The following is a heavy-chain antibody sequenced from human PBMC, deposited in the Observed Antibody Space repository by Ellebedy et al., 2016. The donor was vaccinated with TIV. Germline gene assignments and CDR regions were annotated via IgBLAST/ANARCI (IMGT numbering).Heavy chain of an antibody. CDR2: IYTSGST. V-gene: IGHV4-4*07. J-gene: IGHJ6*03. CDR3: ARLSTVRGWSNYYMDV. Sequence: GSLRLSXTVSGGSISSYYWSWIRQPAGKGLEWIGRIYTSGSTNYNPSLKSRVTMSVDTSKNQFSLKLSSVTAVDTAVYYCARLSTVRGWSNYYMDVWGKGTTVTVSS. CDR1: GGSISSYY. D-gene: IGHD3-10*01.